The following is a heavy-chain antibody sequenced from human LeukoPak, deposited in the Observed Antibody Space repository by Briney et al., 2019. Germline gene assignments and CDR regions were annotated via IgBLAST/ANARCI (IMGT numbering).Heavy chain of an antibody. Sequence: PSETLSLTCAVSGYSISSGYYWGWIRQPPGKGLEWIGSIYHSGSTYYNPSLKSRVTISVDTSKNQFSLKLSSVTAADTAVYYCAIADSGSYYGYYYYMDVWGKGTTVTVSS. V-gene: IGHV4-38-2*01. CDR2: IYHSGST. CDR1: GYSISSGYY. J-gene: IGHJ6*03. D-gene: IGHD3-10*01. CDR3: AIADSGSYYGYYYYMDV.